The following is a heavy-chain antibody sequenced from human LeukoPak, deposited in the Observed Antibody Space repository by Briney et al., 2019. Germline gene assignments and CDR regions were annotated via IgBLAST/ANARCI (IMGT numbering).Heavy chain of an antibody. CDR1: GFTSRNYW. Sequence: GGSLRLSRAASGFTSRNYWVHWVRQAPGKGQVWVSRINRDGSSTNYADSVKSRFTVFRDNAKNNLNLRMNSLRAEDAAVYYCARDRKSGESSEIDFWGQGTLVIVSS. V-gene: IGHV3-74*01. CDR2: INRDGSST. CDR3: ARDRKSGESSEIDF. J-gene: IGHJ4*02. D-gene: IGHD3-10*01.